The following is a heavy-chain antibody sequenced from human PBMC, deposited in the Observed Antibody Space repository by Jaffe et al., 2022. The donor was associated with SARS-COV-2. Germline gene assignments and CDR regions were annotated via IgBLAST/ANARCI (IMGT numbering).Heavy chain of an antibody. V-gene: IGHV1-18*01. CDR2: ISTYNGNT. CDR1: GYTFTSYG. D-gene: IGHD2-15*01. CDR3: ARETPPYCSGDSCNGPYYYYMEV. Sequence: QVQLVQSGAEVKKPGASVKVSCKASGYTFTSYGFSWVRQAPGQGLEWMGWISTYNGNTNYAQKFQDRVIMTTDTSTSTVYMELRSLRSDDTAVYYCARETPPYCSGDSCNGPYYYYMEVWGKGTPVTVSS. J-gene: IGHJ6*03.